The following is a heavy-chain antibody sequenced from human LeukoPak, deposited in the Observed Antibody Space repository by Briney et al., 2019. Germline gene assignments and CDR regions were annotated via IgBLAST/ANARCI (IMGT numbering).Heavy chain of an antibody. CDR3: AKSDCSSASCYTIDY. CDR1: GFTFSDYY. Sequence: GGSLRLSCAASGFTFSDYYMSWIRQAPGKGLEWVSYISSSGSTIYYADSVKGRFTISRDNAKNSLYLQMNSLRTEDTAVYYCAKSDCSSASCYTIDYWGQGILVTVSS. CDR2: ISSSGSTI. J-gene: IGHJ4*02. V-gene: IGHV3-11*01. D-gene: IGHD2-2*02.